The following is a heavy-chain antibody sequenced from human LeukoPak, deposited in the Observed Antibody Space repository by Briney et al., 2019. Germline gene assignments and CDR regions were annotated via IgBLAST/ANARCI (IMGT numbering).Heavy chain of an antibody. CDR1: GFTFSDYY. CDR2: ISTSSTYS. Sequence: GGSLRLSCAASGFTFSDYYMSWIRQAPGKGLEWVSYISTSSTYSDYADSVRGRFTISRDNAKNSLYLQMNSLEAEDTAVYYCARDKRRSLGIGFDYWGQGTLVPSPQ. J-gene: IGHJ4*02. CDR3: ARDKRRSLGIGFDY. D-gene: IGHD7-27*01. V-gene: IGHV3-11*06.